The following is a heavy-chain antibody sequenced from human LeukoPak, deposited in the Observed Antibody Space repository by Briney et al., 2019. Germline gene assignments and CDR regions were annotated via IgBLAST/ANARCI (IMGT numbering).Heavy chain of an antibody. CDR1: GGSIRSYY. D-gene: IGHD6-19*01. V-gene: IGHV4-59*01. J-gene: IGHJ5*02. Sequence: SETLSLTCTVSGGSIRSYYWSWIRQPPGKGLEWIGYIYYSGSTNYNPSLKSRVTISVDTSKNQFSLKLSSVTAADTAVYYCARGGYSSGWSGWFDPWGQGTLVTVSS. CDR2: IYYSGST. CDR3: ARGGYSSGWSGWFDP.